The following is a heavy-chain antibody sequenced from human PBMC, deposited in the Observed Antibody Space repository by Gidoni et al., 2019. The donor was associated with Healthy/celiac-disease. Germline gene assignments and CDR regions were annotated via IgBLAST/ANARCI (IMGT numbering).Heavy chain of an antibody. CDR2: IYPGDSDT. V-gene: IGHV5-51*03. J-gene: IGHJ3*01. CDR3: ARRYCSSTGCYTGSFDV. Sequence: VPLVQSGAAVKQPGESLNISCTGSGSPFIRYWIGWVRQMPGRGLEWMGTIYPGDSDTRYSPSFQGQVTISADKSISTAYVQWSSLKASDTAMYYCARRYCSSTGCYTGSFDVWGQGTMVTVSS. CDR1: GSPFIRYW. D-gene: IGHD2-2*02.